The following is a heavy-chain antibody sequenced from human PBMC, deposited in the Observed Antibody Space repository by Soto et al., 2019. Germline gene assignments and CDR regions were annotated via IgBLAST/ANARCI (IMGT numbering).Heavy chain of an antibody. CDR1: GDSISSDYYH. V-gene: IGHV4-30-4*08. J-gene: IGHJ6*02. CDR2: IHHSGSI. CDR3: AREDDGGDSLDV. Sequence: QVQLQQSGPGLVKPSQTLSLTCTVSGDSISSDYYHWTWICQSPGKGLEWIGYIHHSGSILYNPSLKSRVTISVDTSKNQFSLHLTSVTAADTAVYFCAREDDGGDSLDVWGQGTTVTVAS. D-gene: IGHD2-21*02.